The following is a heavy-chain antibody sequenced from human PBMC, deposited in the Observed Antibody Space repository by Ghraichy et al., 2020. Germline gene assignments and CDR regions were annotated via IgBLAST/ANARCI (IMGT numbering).Heavy chain of an antibody. J-gene: IGHJ4*02. Sequence: GGSLRLSYAASGFTFSIYAMSWVRQAPGKGLEWVSTISGSTTNTYYADSVKGRFTISRDDSKNTLYLQMNTLRVEDTAIYYCVKRGTAGSYYFDYWGQGTLVTVSS. D-gene: IGHD1/OR15-1a*01. V-gene: IGHV3-23*01. CDR2: ISGSTTNT. CDR3: VKRGTAGSYYFDY. CDR1: GFTFSIYA.